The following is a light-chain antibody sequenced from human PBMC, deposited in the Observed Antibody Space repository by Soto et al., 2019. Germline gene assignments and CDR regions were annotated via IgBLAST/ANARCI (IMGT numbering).Light chain of an antibody. CDR3: QKYNSYPLT. J-gene: IGKJ4*01. V-gene: IGKV1-5*01. Sequence: DIQMTQAPSTLSASVGDRVTITCRASQSISSWLAWYQQKSGKAPKLLIYDASRLESGVPSRFSGSGSGTEFPLTISILQPDDFSTYYCQKYNSYPLTFGGGTKVEIK. CDR2: DAS. CDR1: QSISSW.